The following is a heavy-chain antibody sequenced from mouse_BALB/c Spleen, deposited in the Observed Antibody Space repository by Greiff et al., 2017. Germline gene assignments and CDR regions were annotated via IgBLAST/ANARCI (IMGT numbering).Heavy chain of an antibody. D-gene: IGHD1-1*01. Sequence: QVQLQQPGAELVKPGTSVKLSCKASGYNFTSYWINWVKLRPGQGLEWIGDIYPSDSYTNYNQKFKDKATLTVDKSSSTAYMQLSSPTSEDSAVYYCTRRVFYGRFDYWGQGTTLTVSS. CDR3: TRRVFYGRFDY. J-gene: IGHJ2*01. CDR1: GYNFTSYW. CDR2: IYPSDSYT. V-gene: IGHV1-69*02.